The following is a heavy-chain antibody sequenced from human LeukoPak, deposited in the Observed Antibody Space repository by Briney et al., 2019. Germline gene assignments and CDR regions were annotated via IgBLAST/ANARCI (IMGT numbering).Heavy chain of an antibody. CDR2: INPNSGGT. V-gene: IGHV1-2*02. Sequence: ASVKVSCKASGYTFTAYYIHWVRQAPGQGLEWMGWINPNSGGTNYEQKFQGRGTMTRDSSISTAYMELSRLRSDDTAVYYCARGGEAHYYDSSGYYFFDYWGQGTLVTVSS. J-gene: IGHJ4*02. CDR3: ARGGEAHYYDSSGYYFFDY. D-gene: IGHD3-22*01. CDR1: GYTFTAYY.